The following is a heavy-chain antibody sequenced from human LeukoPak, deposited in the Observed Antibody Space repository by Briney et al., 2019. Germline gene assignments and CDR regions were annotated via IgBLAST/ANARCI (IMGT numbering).Heavy chain of an antibody. V-gene: IGHV2-5*02. Sequence: SGPTLVKPTQTLTLTCTFSGFSLSASGEGVGWIRQPPGKALEWPALIYWDDDKRYSPSLKTRLSIIKDTSKNQVVLTMTNMEPVDSGTYYCAHRLLKYRVTTPGAPWFDPWGQGTQVTVSS. CDR1: GFSLSASGEG. D-gene: IGHD1/OR15-1a*01. CDR3: AHRLLKYRVTTPGAPWFDP. CDR2: IYWDDDK. J-gene: IGHJ5*02.